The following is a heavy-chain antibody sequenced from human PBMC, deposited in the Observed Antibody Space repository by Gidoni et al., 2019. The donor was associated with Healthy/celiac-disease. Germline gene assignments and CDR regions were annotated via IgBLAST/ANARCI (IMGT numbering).Heavy chain of an antibody. CDR2: IRRKAYGGTT. CDR3: TRREYSGYDDHYFDY. Sequence: EVQLVESGGGLVQPGRSLRLSCTASGFTFGDYAMSWVRQAPGKGLEGVGFIRRKAYGGTTEYAASVKGRFTISRDDSKSIAYLKMNSLKTEDTAVYYCTRREYSGYDDHYFDYWGQGTLVTVSS. V-gene: IGHV3-49*04. J-gene: IGHJ4*02. D-gene: IGHD5-12*01. CDR1: GFTFGDYA.